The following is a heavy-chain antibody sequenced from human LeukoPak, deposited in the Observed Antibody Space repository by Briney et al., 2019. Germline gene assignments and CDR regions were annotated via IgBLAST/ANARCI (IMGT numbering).Heavy chain of an antibody. Sequence: GVSLRLSCAVSGFTFSSYWMHWVRQAPGKGLVWVSRIDRDGSRINYADSVKGRFTISRDNAKNSLYLQMNSLRAEDTAVYYCARSSGWIDYWGQGTLVTVSS. V-gene: IGHV3-74*01. J-gene: IGHJ4*02. CDR2: IDRDGSRI. CDR1: GFTFSSYW. D-gene: IGHD6-19*01. CDR3: ARSSGWIDY.